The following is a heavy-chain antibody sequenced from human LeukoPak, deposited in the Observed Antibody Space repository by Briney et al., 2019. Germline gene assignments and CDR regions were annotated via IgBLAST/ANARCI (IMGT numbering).Heavy chain of an antibody. V-gene: IGHV1-69*13. CDR1: GGTFSSYA. CDR3: ARSSPPPSSSSQFYYYYGMDG. J-gene: IGHJ6*02. D-gene: IGHD6-13*01. CDR2: IIPIFGTA. Sequence: SVKVSCKASGGTFSSYAISWVRQAPGQGLEWMGGIIPIFGTANYAQKFQGRVTITADESTSTAYMELSSLRSEDTAVYYCARSSPPPSSSSQFYYYYGMDGWGQGTTVTVCS.